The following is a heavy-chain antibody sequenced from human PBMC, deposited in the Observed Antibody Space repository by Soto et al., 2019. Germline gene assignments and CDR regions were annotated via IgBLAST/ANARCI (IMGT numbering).Heavy chain of an antibody. CDR1: GGSMFSYY. V-gene: IGHV4-4*07. J-gene: IGHJ4*02. CDR2: IYGSGGT. D-gene: IGHD3-16*01. Sequence: QVQLQESGPGLVKASETLSLTCTVSGGSMFSYYWSWIRQPAGKGLEWIAHIYGSGGTNYNPSLKIRVTKSLDTSQNKFSLRLTSVTASDTAVYYCAREGASSYASRHFDNWGPGTLVTVSS. CDR3: AREGASSYASRHFDN.